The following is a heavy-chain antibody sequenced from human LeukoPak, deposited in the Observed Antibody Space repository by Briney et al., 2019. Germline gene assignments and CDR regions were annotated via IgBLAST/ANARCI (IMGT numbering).Heavy chain of an antibody. J-gene: IGHJ6*03. Sequence: GGSLRLSCAASGFTFSSYEMNWVRQAPGKGLEWVSYISSSGSTIYYADSVKGRFTISRDNAKNSLYLQMNSLRAEDTAVYYCARAGRGDSNYSYYYYYYMDVWGKGTTVTVSS. CDR2: ISSSGSTI. CDR3: ARAGRGDSNYSYYYYYYMDV. V-gene: IGHV3-48*03. D-gene: IGHD4-11*01. CDR1: GFTFSSYE.